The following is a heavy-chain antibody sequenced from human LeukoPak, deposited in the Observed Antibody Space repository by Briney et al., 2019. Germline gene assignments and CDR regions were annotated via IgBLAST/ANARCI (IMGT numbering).Heavy chain of an antibody. CDR1: GYTFTSYG. Sequence: ASVKVSCKASGYTFTSYGISWVRQAPGQGLEWMGWISAYNSNTNYAQKFQGRVIMTTDTSTSTAYMELRSLRSDDTAVYYCARDEGVTNPFCYWGQGTLVTVSS. CDR3: ARDEGVTNPFCY. J-gene: IGHJ4*02. D-gene: IGHD4-17*01. V-gene: IGHV1-18*01. CDR2: ISAYNSNT.